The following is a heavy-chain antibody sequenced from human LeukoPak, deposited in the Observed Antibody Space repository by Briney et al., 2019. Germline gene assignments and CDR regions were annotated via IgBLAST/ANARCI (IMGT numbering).Heavy chain of an antibody. CDR2: IWYDGSNK. D-gene: IGHD3-10*01. V-gene: IGHV3-33*01. Sequence: GGSLRLSCAASGFTFSSYGMHWVRQAPGKGLEWVAAIWYDGSNKYYADSVKGRFSIARDNSKNTLYLQMNSLRAEDTAVYYCARDKASGSPYYFDYWGQGTLVTVSS. J-gene: IGHJ4*02. CDR3: ARDKASGSPYYFDY. CDR1: GFTFSSYG.